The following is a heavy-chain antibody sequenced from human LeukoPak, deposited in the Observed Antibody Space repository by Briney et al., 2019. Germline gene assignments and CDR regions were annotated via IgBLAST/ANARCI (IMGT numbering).Heavy chain of an antibody. CDR1: GGSISSYY. V-gene: IGHV4-59*08. D-gene: IGHD5-12*01. J-gene: IGHJ6*02. CDR3: ARVPIYSGNYYYGMDV. Sequence: PSETLSLTCTVSGGSISSYYWSWIRQPPGKGLEWIGYIYYSGSTNYNPSLKSRVTISVDTSKNQFSLKLSSVTAADTAVYYCARVPIYSGNYYYGMDVWGQGTTVTVSS. CDR2: IYYSGST.